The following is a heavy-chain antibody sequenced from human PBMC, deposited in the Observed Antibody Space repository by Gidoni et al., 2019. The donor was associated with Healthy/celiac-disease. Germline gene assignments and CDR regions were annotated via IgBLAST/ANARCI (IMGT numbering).Heavy chain of an antibody. J-gene: IGHJ4*02. CDR2: ISYDGSNK. D-gene: IGHD5-12*01. V-gene: IGHV3-30*18. Sequence: QVQLVESGGGVVQPGRSLRLSCAASGFTFSSYGMHWVRQAPGKGLEWVAVISYDGSNKYYADSVKGRFTISRDNSKNTLYLQMNSLRAEDTAVYYCAKDQLLGEMATIGADYWGQGTLVTVSS. CDR3: AKDQLLGEMATIGADY. CDR1: GFTFSSYG.